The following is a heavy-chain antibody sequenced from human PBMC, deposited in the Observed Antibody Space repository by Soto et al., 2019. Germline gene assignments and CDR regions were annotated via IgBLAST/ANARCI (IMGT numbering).Heavy chain of an antibody. D-gene: IGHD3-3*01. CDR1: GFTFSSYS. J-gene: IGHJ4*02. V-gene: IGHV3-48*02. Sequence: EVQLVASGGGLVQPGGSLRRSCAASGFTFSSYSMNWVRQAPGQGLEWVSYISSSSSTIYYADSVKGRFTISRDNAKNSLYLQMHSLRDEDTAVDYCARENHDFWSGYYKGEIDYWGQGTLVTVSS. CDR3: ARENHDFWSGYYKGEIDY. CDR2: ISSSSSTI.